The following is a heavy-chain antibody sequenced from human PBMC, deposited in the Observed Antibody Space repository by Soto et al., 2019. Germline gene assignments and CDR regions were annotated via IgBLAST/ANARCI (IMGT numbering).Heavy chain of an antibody. CDR3: AKETFQVITFGGVIAPNWFDP. J-gene: IGHJ5*02. V-gene: IGHV3-23*01. CDR1: GFTFSSYA. D-gene: IGHD3-16*02. Sequence: PGGSLRLSCAASGFTFSSYAMSWVRQAPGKGLEWVSAISGSGGSTYYADSVKGRFTISRDNSKNTLYLQMNSLRAEDTAVYYCAKETFQVITFGGVIAPNWFDPWGQGTLVTVSS. CDR2: ISGSGGST.